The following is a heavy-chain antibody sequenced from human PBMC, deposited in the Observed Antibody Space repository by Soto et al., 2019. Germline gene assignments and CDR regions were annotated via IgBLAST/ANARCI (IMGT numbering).Heavy chain of an antibody. CDR3: ANARDYYGSGYDY. Sequence: EVQLLESGGGLVQPGGSLRLSCAASGFTFSSYAMSWVRQAPGKGLEWVSIITGSGGSTYYADSVKGRFTMSRDNSKNTLYLQMNSLRAEDTAVYYCANARDYYGSGYDYWGQGTLVTVSS. D-gene: IGHD3-10*01. V-gene: IGHV3-23*01. J-gene: IGHJ4*02. CDR1: GFTFSSYA. CDR2: ITGSGGST.